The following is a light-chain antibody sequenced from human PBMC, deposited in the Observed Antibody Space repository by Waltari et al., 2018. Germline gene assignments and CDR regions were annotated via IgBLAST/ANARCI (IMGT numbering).Light chain of an antibody. CDR2: EVS. V-gene: IGLV2-14*01. J-gene: IGLJ2*01. CDR3: NSCTSGSTLI. Sequence: QSALTQPAFVSGSPGQSITISCTGTSRDGGDYNDVSWYQQHPGKAPKLMLYEVSNRPSGVSNRFSGLQAEDEADYYCNSCTSGSTLIFGGGTKVTVL. CDR1: SRDGGDYND.